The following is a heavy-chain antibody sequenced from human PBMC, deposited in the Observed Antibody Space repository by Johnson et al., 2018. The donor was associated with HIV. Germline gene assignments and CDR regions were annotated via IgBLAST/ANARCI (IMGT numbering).Heavy chain of an antibody. J-gene: IGHJ3*02. V-gene: IGHV3-30*02. CDR2: IRYDGSNK. Sequence: QVTLVESGGGVVQPGGSLRLSCAASGFTFSSYGMHWVRQAPGKGLEWVAFIRYDGSNKYYANSVKGRFTIFRDNSKNTLYLQMNSLRAEDTAVYYCARESSAGEYIYGIIWGQGTIVTVSS. CDR1: GFTFSSYG. CDR3: ARESSAGEYIYGII. D-gene: IGHD5-18*01.